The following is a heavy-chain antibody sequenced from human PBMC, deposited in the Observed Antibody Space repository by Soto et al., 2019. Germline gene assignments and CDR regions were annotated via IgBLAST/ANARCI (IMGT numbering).Heavy chain of an antibody. J-gene: IGHJ4*02. D-gene: IGHD3-22*01. Sequence: SETLSLTCTVSGGSISSYYWSWIRQPPGKGLEWIGYIYYSGSTNYNPSLKSRVTISVDTSKNQFSLKLSSVTAADTAMYYCARTPGTYSSGYYAYWGQGTLVTVSS. CDR3: ARTPGTYSSGYYAY. V-gene: IGHV4-59*01. CDR1: GGSISSYY. CDR2: IYYSGST.